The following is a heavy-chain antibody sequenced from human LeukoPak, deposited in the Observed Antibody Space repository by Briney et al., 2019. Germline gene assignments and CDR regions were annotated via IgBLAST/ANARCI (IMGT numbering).Heavy chain of an antibody. CDR1: GFIFNNYA. Sequence: GRSLRLSCAGSGFIFNNYAMHWVRQPPGKGLEWVSGISWNSGSIDYADSVKGRFTISRDNTKNSLYLQMNSLRAEDTAVFYCARDQYDTWSRRGNFDSWGQGTLVIVS. CDR3: ARDQYDTWSRRGNFDS. V-gene: IGHV3-9*01. D-gene: IGHD3-3*01. CDR2: ISWNSGSI. J-gene: IGHJ4*02.